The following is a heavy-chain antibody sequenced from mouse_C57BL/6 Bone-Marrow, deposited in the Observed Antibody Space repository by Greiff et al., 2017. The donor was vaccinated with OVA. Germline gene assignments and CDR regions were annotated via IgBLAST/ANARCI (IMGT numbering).Heavy chain of an antibody. D-gene: IGHD1-1*01. V-gene: IGHV1-55*01. Sequence: QVQLKQPGAELVKPGASVKMSCKASGYTFTSYWITWVKQRPGQGLEWIGDIYPGSGSTNYNEKLKSKATLTVDTSSSTAYMQLSSLTSEDSAVYYCARRTVVASYYAMDYWGQGTSVTVSS. J-gene: IGHJ4*01. CDR2: IYPGSGST. CDR3: ARRTVVASYYAMDY. CDR1: GYTFTSYW.